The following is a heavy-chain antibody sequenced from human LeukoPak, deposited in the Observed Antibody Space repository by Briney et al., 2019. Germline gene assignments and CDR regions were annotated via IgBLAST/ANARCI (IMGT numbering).Heavy chain of an antibody. CDR1: GFTFSSYA. J-gene: IGHJ4*02. Sequence: GGSLRLSCAASGFTFSSYAMSWVRQAPGKGLEWVSAISGSGGSTYYTDSVKGRFTISRDNSKNTLYLQMNSLRAEDTAVYYCANGRAKYSCDYWGQGTLVTVSS. CDR3: ANGRAKYSCDY. CDR2: ISGSGGST. D-gene: IGHD1-26*01. V-gene: IGHV3-23*01.